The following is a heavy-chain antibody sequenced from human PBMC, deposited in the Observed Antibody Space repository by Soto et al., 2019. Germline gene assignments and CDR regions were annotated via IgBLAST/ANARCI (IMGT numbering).Heavy chain of an antibody. D-gene: IGHD6-19*01. V-gene: IGHV3-23*01. CDR1: GFTFSSYA. J-gene: IGHJ5*02. CDR2: ISGSGGST. CDR3: AKDARSYSSGCGFT. Sequence: LSLTCAASGFTFSSYAMSWVRQAPGKGLEWVSAISGSGGSTYYADSVKGRFTISRDNSKNTLYLQMNSLRAEDTAVYYCAKDARSYSSGCGFTWGQGTLVTVSS.